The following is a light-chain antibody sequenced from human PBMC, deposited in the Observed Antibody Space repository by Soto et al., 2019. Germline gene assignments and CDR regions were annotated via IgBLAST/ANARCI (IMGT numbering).Light chain of an antibody. CDR2: GAS. CDR1: QSMSNW. V-gene: IGKV1-5*01. Sequence: DIQMTQSPSTLSASIGDRVTISCRASQSMSNWLAWYQQKPGKPPKVLIYGASNLQSGVPPRFSGSGSGTDFTLAISSLQPEDSATYYCLQDINYPWTFGQGTKVDIK. J-gene: IGKJ1*01. CDR3: LQDINYPWT.